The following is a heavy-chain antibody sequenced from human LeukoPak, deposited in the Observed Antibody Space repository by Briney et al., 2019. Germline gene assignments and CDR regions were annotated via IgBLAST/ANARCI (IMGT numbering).Heavy chain of an antibody. V-gene: IGHV3-21*01. J-gene: IGHJ4*02. CDR1: GFTFSTYY. D-gene: IGHD2-15*01. CDR3: ARAYCSGGSCYSGFDY. CDR2: ISTSSSYI. Sequence: GGSLRLSCAASGFTFSTYYMNWGRQAPGKGLEWVSSISTSSSYIYYADSLKGRFPISRDNATKSLYLQINSLRAEDQAVYYCARAYCSGGSCYSGFDYWGQGALVTVSS.